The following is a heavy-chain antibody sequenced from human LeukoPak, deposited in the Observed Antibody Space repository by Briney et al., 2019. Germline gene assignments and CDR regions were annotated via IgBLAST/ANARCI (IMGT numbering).Heavy chain of an antibody. D-gene: IGHD4-17*01. V-gene: IGHV1-18*01. CDR1: GYTFTSYG. J-gene: IGHJ5*02. Sequence: ASVTVSCKASGYTFTSYGISWVRQAPGQGLEWMGWISAYNGNTNYAQKLQGRVTMTTDTSTSTAYMELRSLSSDDTAVYYCARTDYGHNWFDPWGQGTLVTVSS. CDR2: ISAYNGNT. CDR3: ARTDYGHNWFDP.